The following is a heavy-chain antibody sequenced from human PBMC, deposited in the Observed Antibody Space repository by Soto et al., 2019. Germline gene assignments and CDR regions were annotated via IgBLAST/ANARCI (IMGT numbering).Heavy chain of an antibody. CDR1: GFTFSSYG. Sequence: GGSLRLSCAASGFTFSSYGMHWVRQAPGKGLEWVAVIWYDGSNKYYADSVKGRFTISRDNSKNTLYLQMNSLRAEDTAVYYCARGEDIVLIGVFVDFDIWGQGTMVTVSS. CDR3: ARGEDIVLIGVFVDFDI. J-gene: IGHJ3*02. D-gene: IGHD2-8*01. CDR2: IWYDGSNK. V-gene: IGHV3-33*01.